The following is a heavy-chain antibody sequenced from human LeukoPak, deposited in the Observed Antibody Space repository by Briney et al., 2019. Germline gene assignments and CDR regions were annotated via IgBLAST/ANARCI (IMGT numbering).Heavy chain of an antibody. Sequence: GGSLRLSCAASGFTFSSFWMSWVRQAPGKGLEWVANIKEDGSQTRYVDSVKGRFTISRDNAKNSLSLQMNSLRAEDAAVYYCARQNGGSFYWGQGTLVTVSS. J-gene: IGHJ4*02. V-gene: IGHV3-7*01. CDR1: GFTFSSFW. CDR3: ARQNGGSFY. D-gene: IGHD3-10*01. CDR2: IKEDGSQT.